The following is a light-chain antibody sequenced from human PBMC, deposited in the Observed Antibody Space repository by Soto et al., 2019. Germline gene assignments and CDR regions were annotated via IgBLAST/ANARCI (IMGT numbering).Light chain of an antibody. CDR3: QQYGSSSPT. CDR1: QSVSSIY. J-gene: IGKJ4*01. CDR2: GAS. V-gene: IGKV3-20*01. Sequence: EIVLTQSPGTLSLSPGERATLSCRASQSVSSIYLAWYQQQPGQAHRLLIYGASSRATGIPDRFSGSGSGTDFTLTISRLEPEDFAVYYCQQYGSSSPTFGGGTKVEIK.